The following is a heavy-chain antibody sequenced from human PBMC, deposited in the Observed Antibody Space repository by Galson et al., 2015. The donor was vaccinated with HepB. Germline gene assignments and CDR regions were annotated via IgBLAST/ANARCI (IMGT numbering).Heavy chain of an antibody. CDR2: ISSSGSTI. D-gene: IGHD6-19*01. CDR3: ARDRMSSCLYGTFDY. Sequence: LRLSCAASGFTFSDYYMSWIRQAPGKGLEWVSYISSSGSTIYYADSVKGRFTISRDNAKNSLYLQMNSLRAEDTAVYYCARDRMSSCLYGTFDYWGQGTLVPVSS. J-gene: IGHJ4*02. V-gene: IGHV3-11*01. CDR1: GFTFSDYY.